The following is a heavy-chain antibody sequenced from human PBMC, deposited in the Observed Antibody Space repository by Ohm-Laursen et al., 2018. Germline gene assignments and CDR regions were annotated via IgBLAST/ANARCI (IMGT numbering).Heavy chain of an antibody. CDR3: AKDPVEMATIGGYYFDY. CDR2: ISGSGINT. V-gene: IGHV3-23*01. J-gene: IGHJ4*02. D-gene: IGHD5-24*01. Sequence: SLRLSCAASGFSFSSYAMNWVRQAPGKGLEWVSTISGSGINTYYADSVKGRFTISRDNSKNTLYLQMNSLRAEDTAVYYCAKDPVEMATIGGYYFDYWGQGTLVTVSS. CDR1: GFSFSSYA.